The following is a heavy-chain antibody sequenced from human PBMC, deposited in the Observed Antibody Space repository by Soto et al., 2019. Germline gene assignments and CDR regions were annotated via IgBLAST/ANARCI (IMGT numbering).Heavy chain of an antibody. D-gene: IGHD5-18*01. CDR2: IIPLSGTP. V-gene: IGHV1-69*06. J-gene: IGHJ5*02. Sequence: QVQLVQSGAEVKKPGSSVTVSCTASGGTFSNYALTWVRQAPGQGLEWMGGIIPLSGTPNYAQKFQGRVTITADKSTTTVYMELSGQKSEDTAVYYCTRGIQLWSWGQGTLVTVSS. CDR3: TRGIQLWS. CDR1: GGTFSNYA.